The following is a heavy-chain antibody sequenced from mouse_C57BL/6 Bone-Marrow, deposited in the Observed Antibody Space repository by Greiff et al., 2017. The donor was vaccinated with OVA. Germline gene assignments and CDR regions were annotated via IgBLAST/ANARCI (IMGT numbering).Heavy chain of an antibody. V-gene: IGHV5-4*01. CDR3: ARDYGSSYGWYFDV. CDR1: GFTFSSYA. D-gene: IGHD1-1*01. J-gene: IGHJ1*03. Sequence: EVQLVESGGGLVKPGGSLKLSCAASGFTFSSYAMSWVRQTPETRLEWVATISDGGSYTYYPDNVKGRFTISRDNAKNNLYLQMSHLKSEDTAMYYCARDYGSSYGWYFDVWGTGTTVTVSS. CDR2: ISDGGSYT.